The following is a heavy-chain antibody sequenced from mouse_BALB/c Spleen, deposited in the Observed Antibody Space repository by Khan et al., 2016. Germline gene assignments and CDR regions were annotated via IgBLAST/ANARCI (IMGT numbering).Heavy chain of an antibody. V-gene: IGHV7-3*02. CDR1: GFTFTDYY. CDR2: IRNKANGYTT. Sequence: EVELVESGGGLVQPGGSLRLSCATSGFTFTDYYMSWVRQPPGKALEWLGFIRNKANGYTTEYSASVKGRFTISRDNSQSILYLQMNTLRAEDSATYYCARRRFSPDYDEAMDYWGQGTSVTVSS. CDR3: ARRRFSPDYDEAMDY. J-gene: IGHJ4*01. D-gene: IGHD2-4*01.